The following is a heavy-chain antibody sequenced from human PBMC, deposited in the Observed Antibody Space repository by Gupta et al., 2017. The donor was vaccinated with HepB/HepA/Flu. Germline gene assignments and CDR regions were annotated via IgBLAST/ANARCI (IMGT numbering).Heavy chain of an antibody. CDR2: IYSGGST. CDR1: GFTVPNYY. D-gene: IGHD6-19*01. CDR3: ARDGGYSSGWANFDY. V-gene: IGHV3-53*01. Sequence: EVQLVESGGGLIQTGGSLRLSCAASGFTVPNYYMSWVRQAPGKGLEWVSVIYSGGSTYYADSVKGRFTISRDIFKNMLYLQMNSLRAEDTAVYYCARDGGYSSGWANFDYWGQGSLVTVSS. J-gene: IGHJ4*02.